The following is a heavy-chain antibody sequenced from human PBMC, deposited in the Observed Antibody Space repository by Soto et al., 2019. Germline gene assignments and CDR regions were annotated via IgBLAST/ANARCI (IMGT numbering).Heavy chain of an antibody. D-gene: IGHD2-2*02. CDR2: ISSRSDI. CDR1: GFTFSTYS. V-gene: IGHV3-21*01. CDR3: AREYTAWPLAYGLDV. J-gene: IGHJ6*02. Sequence: GASVKVSCKTSGFTFSTYSINWVRQAPGKGLEWVSSISSRSDIYYADSVKGRFTISRDNAKNSVSLQMNSLRAEDTAVYYCAREYTAWPLAYGLDVWGQGTTVTVSS.